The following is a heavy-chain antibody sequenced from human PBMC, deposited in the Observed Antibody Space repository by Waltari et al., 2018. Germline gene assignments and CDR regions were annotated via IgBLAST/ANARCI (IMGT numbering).Heavy chain of an antibody. D-gene: IGHD2-15*01. Sequence: QLQLQESGPGLVKPSGTPSLTCTVSGDSVTNAYWWSSVRQSPRQGLEWIGQIHGSGRTNYNPSFANRVTVSIDTSNNQFSLKLTSATAADTAVYYCARDRGRGLYLDSWGRGALFTVS. V-gene: IGHV4-4*02. J-gene: IGHJ4*02. CDR1: GDSVTNAYW. CDR3: ARDRGRGLYLDS. CDR2: IHGSGRT.